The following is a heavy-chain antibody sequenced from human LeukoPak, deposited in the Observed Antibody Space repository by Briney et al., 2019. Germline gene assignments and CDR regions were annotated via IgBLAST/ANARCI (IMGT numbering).Heavy chain of an antibody. Sequence: GGSLRLSCAASGFTFTRFWLTWVRQSPGKGLEWVANINPDGTKTTYVDSVEGRFAISRDNAKNSVFLLMTSLRAEDTAMYYCATAPASVDSSWGQGTLVTVSS. V-gene: IGHV3-7*01. D-gene: IGHD3-3*01. CDR3: ATAPASVDSS. CDR2: INPDGTKT. J-gene: IGHJ5*02. CDR1: GFTFTRFW.